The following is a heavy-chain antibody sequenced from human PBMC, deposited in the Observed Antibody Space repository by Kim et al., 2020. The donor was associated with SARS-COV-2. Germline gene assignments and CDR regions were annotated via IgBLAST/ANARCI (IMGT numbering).Heavy chain of an antibody. CDR2: ISWNSGSI. CDR1: GFTFGDYA. V-gene: IGHV3-9*01. CDR3: AKVRLGDFDWSPTFDY. D-gene: IGHD3-9*01. Sequence: GGSLRLSCAASGFTFGDYAMHWVRQAPGKGLEWVSGISWNSGSIGYADSVKGRFTISRDNAKNSLYLQMNSLRAEDTALYYCAKVRLGDFDWSPTFDYWGQGTLVTVSS. J-gene: IGHJ4*02.